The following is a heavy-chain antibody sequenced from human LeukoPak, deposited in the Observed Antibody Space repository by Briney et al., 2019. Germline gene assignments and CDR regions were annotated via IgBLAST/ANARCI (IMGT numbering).Heavy chain of an antibody. V-gene: IGHV3-53*01. CDR2: IYSGGST. CDR3: ARRIAAARYGMDV. D-gene: IGHD6-13*01. J-gene: IGHJ6*02. CDR1: GFAFSSYA. Sequence: PGGSLRLSCAASGFAFSSYAMSWVRQAPGKGLEWVSVIYSGGSTYYADSVKGRFTISRDNSKNTLYLQMNSLRAEDTAVYYCARRIAAARYGMDVWGQGTTVTVSS.